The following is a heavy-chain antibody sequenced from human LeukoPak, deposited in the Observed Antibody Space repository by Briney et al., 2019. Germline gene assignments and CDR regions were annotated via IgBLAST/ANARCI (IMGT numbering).Heavy chain of an antibody. D-gene: IGHD6-13*01. CDR3: ARASYSSSWTQVRADAFDI. J-gene: IGHJ3*02. CDR2: IYYSGST. V-gene: IGHV4-39*07. CDR1: GFTFSSYG. Sequence: GSLRLSCAASGFTFSSYGMSWVRQAPGKGLEWIGSIYYSGSTYYNPSLKSRVTISVDTSKNQFSLKLSSVTAADTAVYYCARASYSSSWTQVRADAFDIWGQGTMVTVSS.